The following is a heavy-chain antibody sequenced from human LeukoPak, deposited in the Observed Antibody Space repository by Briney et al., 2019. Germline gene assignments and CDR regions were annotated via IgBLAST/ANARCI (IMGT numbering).Heavy chain of an antibody. CDR2: IYYSGST. CDR1: GGSISSSSYY. J-gene: IGHJ6*03. Sequence: PSETLSLTCTVSGGSISSSSYYWGWIRQPPGEGLEWIGSIYYSGSTYSNPSLKSRVTISVDTSKNQFSLKLSSVTAADTAVYYCARQVVYRYYYYMDVWGKGTTVTVSS. CDR3: ARQVVYRYYYYMDV. D-gene: IGHD2-15*01. V-gene: IGHV4-39*01.